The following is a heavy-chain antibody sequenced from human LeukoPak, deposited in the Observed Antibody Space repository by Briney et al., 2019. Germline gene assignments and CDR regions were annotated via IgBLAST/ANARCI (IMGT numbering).Heavy chain of an antibody. CDR3: ARHRRGNRVRGVIALSNWFDP. V-gene: IGHV4-39*01. CDR1: GGSISSSSSSYS. CDR2: IYYSGTT. J-gene: IGHJ5*02. D-gene: IGHD3-10*01. Sequence: SETLSLTCTVSGGSISSSSSSYSWGWIRQPPGKGLEWIGNIYYSGTTYYNPSLKSRVTISVDTSKNQFSLKLSSVTAADTAVYYCARHRRGNRVRGVIALSNWFDPWGQGTLVTVSS.